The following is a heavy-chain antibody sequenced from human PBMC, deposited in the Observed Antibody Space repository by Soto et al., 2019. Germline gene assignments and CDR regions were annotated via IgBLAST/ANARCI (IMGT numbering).Heavy chain of an antibody. Sequence: QVQLVQSGAEVKKPGASVKVSCKASGYTFTSSGMSWVRQAPGQGLEWMGWISAHTGSSEYAQRFQGRVTMTTGRSPSTAYMELRSLRSDDTAVYYCARAFFYRGSDSRGYSFDAFDFWGPGTLVTVSS. CDR2: ISAHTGSS. CDR3: ARAFFYRGSDSRGYSFDAFDF. CDR1: GYTFTSSG. D-gene: IGHD3-22*01. V-gene: IGHV1-18*01. J-gene: IGHJ3*01.